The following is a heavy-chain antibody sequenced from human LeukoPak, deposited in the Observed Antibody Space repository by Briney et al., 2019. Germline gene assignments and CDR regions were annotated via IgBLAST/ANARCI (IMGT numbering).Heavy chain of an antibody. Sequence: GASVKVSCKAFEYTFTSYTMHWVRQAPGQRLEWMGWINAGNGNTKYSEKFQGRVIITRDTSASTAYMELSSLRSEDTAVYYCARDSGSDWWDHWGQGTLVTVSS. CDR2: INAGNGNT. D-gene: IGHD5-12*01. CDR3: ARDSGSDWWDH. V-gene: IGHV1-3*01. CDR1: EYTFTSYT. J-gene: IGHJ5*02.